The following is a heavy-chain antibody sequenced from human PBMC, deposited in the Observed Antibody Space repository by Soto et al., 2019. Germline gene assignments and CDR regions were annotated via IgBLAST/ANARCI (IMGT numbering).Heavy chain of an antibody. CDR1: GFTVSSKY. V-gene: IGHV3-66*01. CDR3: AGDDVLCDGGRCYGMPLDV. J-gene: IGHJ6*04. D-gene: IGHD2-15*01. Sequence: EVQLVESGGGLVQPGGSLRLSCAASGFTVSSKYMTWVRQAPGKGLEWVSLIQSGGTTYYADSVKSRFTISRDTSENTLHLQMDGRRVEDTVVYYCAGDDVLCDGGRCYGMPLDVWGKGTTVTVSS. CDR2: IQSGGTT.